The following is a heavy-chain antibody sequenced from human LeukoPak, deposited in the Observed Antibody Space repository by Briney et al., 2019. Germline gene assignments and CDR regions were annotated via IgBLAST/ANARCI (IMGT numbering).Heavy chain of an antibody. V-gene: IGHV4-39*07. CDR1: GGSISSSSYY. Sequence: SETLSLTCTVPGGSISSSSYYWGWIRQPPGKGLEWIGSIYYSGSTYYNPSLKSRVTISVDTSKNQFSLKLSSVTAADTAVYYCAGVPDYYGSGSYPDYWGQGTLVTVSS. CDR2: IYYSGST. D-gene: IGHD3-10*01. CDR3: AGVPDYYGSGSYPDY. J-gene: IGHJ4*02.